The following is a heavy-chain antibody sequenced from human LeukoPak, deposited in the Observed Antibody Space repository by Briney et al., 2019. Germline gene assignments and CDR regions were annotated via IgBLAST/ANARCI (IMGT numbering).Heavy chain of an antibody. Sequence: PSETLSLTCTVSGGSISSYYWSWIRQPPGKGLEWIGSIYYSGSTYHNPSLKSRVTISVDTSKNQFSLKLSSVTAADTAVYYCARESDRYCSSTSCPNWYDPWGQGTLVTVSS. V-gene: IGHV4-59*12. D-gene: IGHD2-2*01. J-gene: IGHJ5*02. CDR2: IYYSGST. CDR3: ARESDRYCSSTSCPNWYDP. CDR1: GGSISSYY.